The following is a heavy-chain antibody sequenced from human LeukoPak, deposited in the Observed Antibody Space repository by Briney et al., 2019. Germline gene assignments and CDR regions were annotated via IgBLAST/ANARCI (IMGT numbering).Heavy chain of an antibody. V-gene: IGHV1-18*01. CDR2: ISAYNGNT. Sequence: ASVKVSCKASGYTFTSYGISWVRQAPGQGLEWMGWISAYNGNTNYAQKHQGRVTITTDTSTSTAYMELRSLRSDDTAVYYCARVGAAAVFGLAFDIWGQGTMVTVSS. CDR1: GYTFTSYG. D-gene: IGHD6-13*01. CDR3: ARVGAAAVFGLAFDI. J-gene: IGHJ3*02.